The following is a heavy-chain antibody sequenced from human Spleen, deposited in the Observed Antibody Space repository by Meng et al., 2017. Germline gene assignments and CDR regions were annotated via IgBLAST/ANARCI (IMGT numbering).Heavy chain of an antibody. V-gene: IGHV4-39*01. J-gene: IGHJ5*02. D-gene: IGHD2-2*01. CDR2: IYYSGST. CDR1: GGSISSSSNY. CDR3: ARLPGYCSSTSCSNWFDP. Sequence: QLQLQESGPGLVKPSETPSLTCTVSGGSISSSSNYWGWIRQPPGKGLEWIGSIYYSGSTYYNPSPKSRVTISVDTSKNQFSLKLSSVTAADTAVYYCARLPGYCSSTSCSNWFDPWGQGTLVTVSS.